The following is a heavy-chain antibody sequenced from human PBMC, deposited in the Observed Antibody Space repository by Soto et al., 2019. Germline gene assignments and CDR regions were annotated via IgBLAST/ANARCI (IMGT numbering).Heavy chain of an antibody. J-gene: IGHJ4*02. CDR2: ISGSGGTT. D-gene: IGHD3-16*02. V-gene: IGHV3-23*01. CDR3: AKQSLDDLCGTYRYYFDA. CDR1: GFPFSSYA. Sequence: PGGSLRLSCAASGFPFSSYAINWVRQAPGKGLEWVSAISGSGGTTYYADSVKGRFTISRDNSKNTLFLQMSSLRADDTAVYYCAKQSLDDLCGTYRYYFDAWGMGTLVPVAS.